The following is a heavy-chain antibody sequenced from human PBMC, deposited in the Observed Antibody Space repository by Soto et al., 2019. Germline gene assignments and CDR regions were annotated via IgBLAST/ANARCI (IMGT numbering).Heavy chain of an antibody. CDR3: ARDQVVPDAEVHYYGMDV. CDR2: TYYRSKWYN. Sequence: SQTLSLTCAISGDSVSSNSAAWNWIRQSPSRGLEWLGRTYYRSKWYNDYAVSVKSRITINPDTSKNQFSLQLNSVTPEDTAVYYCARDQVVPDAEVHYYGMDVWGQGTTVTVSS. CDR1: GDSVSSNSAA. D-gene: IGHD2-2*01. V-gene: IGHV6-1*01. J-gene: IGHJ6*02.